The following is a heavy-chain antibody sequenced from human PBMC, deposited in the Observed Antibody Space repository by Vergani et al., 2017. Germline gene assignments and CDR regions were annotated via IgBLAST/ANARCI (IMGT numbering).Heavy chain of an antibody. J-gene: IGHJ5*02. CDR3: SRHDGSGWYVLLT. CDR1: GYSSTNYW. D-gene: IGHD6-19*01. CDR2: INPRDSYT. Sequence: EVQLVQSGAEVKKPGESLRISCKGSGYSSTNYWISWVRQMPGKGLEWMGKINPRDSYTNYSPSLQGHVTISADKSISTAYLQWSSLEASDSAMYYCSRHDGSGWYVLLTWGQGTLVTVSS. V-gene: IGHV5-10-1*01.